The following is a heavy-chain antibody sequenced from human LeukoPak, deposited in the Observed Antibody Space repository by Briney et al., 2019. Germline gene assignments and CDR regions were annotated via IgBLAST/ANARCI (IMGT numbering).Heavy chain of an antibody. V-gene: IGHV4-4*07. D-gene: IGHD1-26*01. J-gene: IGHJ5*02. CDR2: IYTSGST. CDR3: ARDSGGYSLGWFDP. CDR1: GGSISRYY. Sequence: SETLSLTCTVSGGSISRYYWSWLRQPAGKGPEWIGRIYTSGSTNYNPSLKSRVPMSVDTSKNQFSLKLSSVTAADTAVYYCARDSGGYSLGWFDPWGQGTLATVSS.